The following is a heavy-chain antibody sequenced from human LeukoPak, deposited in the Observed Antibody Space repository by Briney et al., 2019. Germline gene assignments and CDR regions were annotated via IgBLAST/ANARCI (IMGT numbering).Heavy chain of an antibody. D-gene: IGHD3-9*01. V-gene: IGHV4-59*03. Sequence: SETLSLTCTVSGGSMHLYYWTWIRQSPGKGLEWIGDIYHIGSTNYNPSLKSRVAISIDTSKNQFSLKLTFVTAADTAVYYCATLDHDILSGYSHLDHWGQGTLVTVSS. CDR3: ATLDHDILSGYSHLDH. CDR1: GGSMHLYY. CDR2: IYHIGST. J-gene: IGHJ4*02.